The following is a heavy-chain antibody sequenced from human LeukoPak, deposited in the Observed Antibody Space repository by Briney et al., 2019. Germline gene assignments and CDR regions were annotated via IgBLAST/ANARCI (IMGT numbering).Heavy chain of an antibody. CDR1: GGSFSGYY. CDR3: ARDNGWFDP. CDR2: INHSGST. Sequence: SETLSLTCAVYGGSFSGYYWSWIRQPPGKGLEWIGEINHSGSTNYNPSLKGRVTISMDKSKNQFSLKLNSVTAADTAVYYCARDNGWFDPWGQGTLVTVSS. D-gene: IGHD1-14*01. J-gene: IGHJ5*02. V-gene: IGHV4-34*01.